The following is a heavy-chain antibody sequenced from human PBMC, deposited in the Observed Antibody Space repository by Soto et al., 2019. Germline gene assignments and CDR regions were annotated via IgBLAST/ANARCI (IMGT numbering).Heavy chain of an antibody. D-gene: IGHD1-7*01. Sequence: PGGSLRLSCAASGFTFDDYAMHWVRQAPGKGLEWVSGISWNSGSIGYADSVKGRFTISRDNAKNSLYLQMNSLRAEDTALYYCAKGQAPHNWNYFDAFDIWGQGTMVTVSS. V-gene: IGHV3-9*01. CDR3: AKGQAPHNWNYFDAFDI. J-gene: IGHJ3*02. CDR1: GFTFDDYA. CDR2: ISWNSGSI.